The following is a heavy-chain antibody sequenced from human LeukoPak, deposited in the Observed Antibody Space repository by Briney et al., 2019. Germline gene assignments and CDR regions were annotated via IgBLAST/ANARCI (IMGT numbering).Heavy chain of an antibody. CDR1: GGSISIYY. CDR3: ARLHTAMANFDY. J-gene: IGHJ4*02. Sequence: SETLSLTCTVSGGSISIYYWSWIRQPPGKGLEWIGEINHSGSTNYNPSLKSRVTISVDTSKNQFSLKLSSVTAADTAVYYCARLHTAMANFDYWGQGTLVTVSS. D-gene: IGHD5-18*01. CDR2: INHSGST. V-gene: IGHV4-34*01.